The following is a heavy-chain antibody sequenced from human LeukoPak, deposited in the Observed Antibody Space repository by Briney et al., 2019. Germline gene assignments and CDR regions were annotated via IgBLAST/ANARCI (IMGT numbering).Heavy chain of an antibody. Sequence: GGSLRLSCAASGFTFSSYAMSWVRQAPGKGLEWVSAISGSGGSTYYADSVKGRFTISRDNSKNTLYLQMNSLRAEDTAVYYCAKSSMIMVVKDCFDYWGQGTLVTVSS. V-gene: IGHV3-23*01. J-gene: IGHJ4*02. CDR1: GFTFSSYA. D-gene: IGHD4-23*01. CDR3: AKSSMIMVVKDCFDY. CDR2: ISGSGGST.